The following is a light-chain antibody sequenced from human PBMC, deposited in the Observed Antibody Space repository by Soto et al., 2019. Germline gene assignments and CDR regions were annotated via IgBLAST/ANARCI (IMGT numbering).Light chain of an antibody. V-gene: IGKV1-5*01. CDR1: QSIFSW. J-gene: IGKJ2*01. CDR2: HAS. Sequence: DIQLTQSPSTLSASVGDRVTITCRASQSIFSWLAWYQQKPGKAPKLLIYHASSLESGVPSRFSGSGSGTEFTLPITNLQPEDFATYFCQQEGPFPYTFCQGTKLEI. CDR3: QQEGPFPYT.